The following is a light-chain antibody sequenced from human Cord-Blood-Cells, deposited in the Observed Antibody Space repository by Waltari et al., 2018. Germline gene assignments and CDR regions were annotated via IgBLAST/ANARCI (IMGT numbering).Light chain of an antibody. CDR1: QSISSY. J-gene: IGKJ4*01. CDR2: AAS. CDR3: QQSYSTPLT. V-gene: IGKV1-39*01. Sequence: DIQMTQSPSSLSAYVGDRVPITCRASQSISSYFNWYQQKPGKAPKLLIYAASSLQSGVPSRFSCSGSGTDFTLTISSLQPEDFATYYCQQSYSTPLTFGGGTKVEIK.